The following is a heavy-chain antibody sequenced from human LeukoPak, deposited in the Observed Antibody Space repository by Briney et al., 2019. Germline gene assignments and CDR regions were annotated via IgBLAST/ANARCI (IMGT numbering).Heavy chain of an antibody. CDR2: IYYSGST. CDR1: GGSISSYD. D-gene: IGHD6-25*01. V-gene: IGHV4-59*08. Sequence: SETLSLTCTVSGGSISSYDWSWIRQPPGKGLEWIGYIYYSGSTNYNPSLKSRVTISVVTSKNQFSLKLSSVTAADTAVYYCARQGGGFWYFDLWGRGTLVTVSS. CDR3: ARQGGGFWYFDL. J-gene: IGHJ2*01.